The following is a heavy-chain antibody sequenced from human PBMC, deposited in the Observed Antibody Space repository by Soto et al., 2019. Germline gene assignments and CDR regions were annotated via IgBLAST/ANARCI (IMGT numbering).Heavy chain of an antibody. CDR1: GGSISSGGYS. Sequence: SETLSLTCAVSGGSISSGGYSWSWIRQPPGKGLEWIGYMYHSGSTYYNPSLKSRVTISVDTSKNQFSLKLSSVTAADTAVYYCASVRAICSSTSCYTWGQGTLVTVSS. J-gene: IGHJ4*02. CDR3: ASVRAICSSTSCYT. V-gene: IGHV4-30-2*05. D-gene: IGHD2-2*02. CDR2: MYHSGST.